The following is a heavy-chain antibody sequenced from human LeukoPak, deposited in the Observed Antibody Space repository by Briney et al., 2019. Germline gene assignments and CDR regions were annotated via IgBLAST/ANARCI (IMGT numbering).Heavy chain of an antibody. V-gene: IGHV4-39*01. J-gene: IGHJ4*02. Sequence: SETLSLTCTVSGGSISSTSYYWGWIRQPPGRGLEWIGSIYSGGSASYNPSLKSRLTISVDTSKSQFSLKLSSVTAADTAVYYCARQSSNYYGSGNCRHFDYWGQGTLVTVSS. D-gene: IGHD3-10*01. CDR1: GGSISSTSYY. CDR2: IYSGGSA. CDR3: ARQSSNYYGSGNCRHFDY.